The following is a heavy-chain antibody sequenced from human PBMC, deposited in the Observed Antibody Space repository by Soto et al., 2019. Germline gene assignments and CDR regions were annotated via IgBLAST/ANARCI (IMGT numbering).Heavy chain of an antibody. J-gene: IGHJ4*02. D-gene: IGHD5-18*01. CDR1: AFTVSSNY. V-gene: IGHV3-66*01. Sequence: EVQVVESGGDLVQPGGYLRLSCAASAFTVSSNYMTWVRQAPGKGLEWVAVIYTSGNTDYADSVKGRFTISRDNSKSAVSLQMNSLRTEDTAVYYCARGRATAISFVFDYWGQGTLVTVSS. CDR3: ARGRATAISFVFDY. CDR2: IYTSGNT.